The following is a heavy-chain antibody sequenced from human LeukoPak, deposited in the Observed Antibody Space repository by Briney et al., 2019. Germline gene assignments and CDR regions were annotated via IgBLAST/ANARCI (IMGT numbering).Heavy chain of an antibody. J-gene: IGHJ6*03. CDR1: GGTFRNYT. D-gene: IGHD4-11*01. CDR2: IIPMFGTA. CDR3: AREGSKNYYYYYYMDA. Sequence: GASVKVSCKASGGTFRNYTINWVRQAPGQGLEWMGRIIPMFGTANYAQKFQGRVTITADKSTSTAYMELSSLKSEDTAVYYCAREGSKNYYYYYYMDAWGKGTTVTVSS. V-gene: IGHV1-69*08.